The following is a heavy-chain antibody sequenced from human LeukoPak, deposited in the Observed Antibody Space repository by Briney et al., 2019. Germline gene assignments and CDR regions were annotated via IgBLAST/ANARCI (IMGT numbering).Heavy chain of an antibody. V-gene: IGHV3-9*03. Sequence: PTGGSLRLSCAASGFTFDDYAMHWVRQAPGKGLEWVSGISWNSGSIGYADSVKGRFTISRDNAQNSLYLQMNSLRAEDMALYYCAKGVAVAGGWFDPWGQGTLVTVSS. CDR1: GFTFDDYA. D-gene: IGHD6-19*01. J-gene: IGHJ5*02. CDR2: ISWNSGSI. CDR3: AKGVAVAGGWFDP.